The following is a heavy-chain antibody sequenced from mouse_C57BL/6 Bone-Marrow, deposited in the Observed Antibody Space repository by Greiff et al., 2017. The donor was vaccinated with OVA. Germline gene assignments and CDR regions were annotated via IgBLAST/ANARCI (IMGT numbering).Heavy chain of an antibody. CDR3: AKNGRFLYYAMDY. V-gene: IGHV2-4*01. CDR2: IWSGGST. Sequence: VQLQESGPGLVQPSQSLSITCTVSGFSLTSYGVHWVRQPPGKGLEWLGVIWSGGSTDYNAAFISRLSISKDNSKSQVFFKMNSLQADDTAIYYCAKNGRFLYYAMDYWGQGTSVTVSS. CDR1: GFSLTSYG. J-gene: IGHJ4*01.